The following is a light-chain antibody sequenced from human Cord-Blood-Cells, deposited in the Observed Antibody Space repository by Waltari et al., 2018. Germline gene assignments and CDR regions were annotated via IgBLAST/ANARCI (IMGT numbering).Light chain of an antibody. CDR1: QSISSW. CDR2: DAS. V-gene: IGKV1-5*01. Sequence: DIQMTQSPSTLSASVGDRVTITCRASQSISSWLAWYQQKPGKAPKLLIYDASRLESGVPSRFSGRGSGTGFSLTSSSLQPDDFATYYCQRYNSYSSTVGQGTKLAIK. CDR3: QRYNSYSST. J-gene: IGKJ2*01.